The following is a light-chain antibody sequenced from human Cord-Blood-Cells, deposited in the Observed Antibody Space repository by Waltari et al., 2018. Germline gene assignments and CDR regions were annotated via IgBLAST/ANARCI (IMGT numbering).Light chain of an antibody. CDR2: GAS. CDR1: QSVSSSY. Sequence: ELVLTQSPGTMSLSRVERATISCRASQSVSSSYLAWYQQKPGQAPRLLIYGASSRATGSPDRFSGSGSGTDFTLTISRLEPEDFAVYYCQQYGSSPLTFGGGTKVEIK. V-gene: IGKV3-20*01. CDR3: QQYGSSPLT. J-gene: IGKJ4*01.